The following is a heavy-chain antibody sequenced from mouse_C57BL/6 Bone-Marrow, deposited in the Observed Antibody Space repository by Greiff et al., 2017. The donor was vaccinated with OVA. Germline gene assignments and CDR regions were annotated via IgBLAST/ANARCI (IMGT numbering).Heavy chain of an antibody. CDR2: IDPSDSYT. J-gene: IGHJ2*01. V-gene: IGHV1-69*01. CDR3: ARARWLLRFDY. D-gene: IGHD2-3*01. Sequence: QVQLQQPGAELVMPGASVKLSCKASGYTFTSYWMHWVKQRPGQGLEWIGEIDPSDSYTNYNQKFKGKSTLTVDKSSSTAYMQLSSLTSEDSAVYYCARARWLLRFDYWGQGTTLTVSS. CDR1: GYTFTSYW.